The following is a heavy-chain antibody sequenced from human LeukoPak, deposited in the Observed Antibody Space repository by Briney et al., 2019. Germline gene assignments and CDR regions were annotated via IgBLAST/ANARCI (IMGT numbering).Heavy chain of an antibody. J-gene: IGHJ4*02. CDR1: GYPFSDYY. Sequence: ASVKVSCKASGYPFSDYYIHWLQQAPGKGLEWMGRIDPADGETTYAENFQGRVTFTADTSTYTIYMELNSLTLADRAVYFCARDHEERGPYLDLWGQGTLVTVSS. CDR2: IDPADGET. D-gene: IGHD3-10*01. CDR3: ARDHEERGPYLDL. V-gene: IGHV1-69-2*01.